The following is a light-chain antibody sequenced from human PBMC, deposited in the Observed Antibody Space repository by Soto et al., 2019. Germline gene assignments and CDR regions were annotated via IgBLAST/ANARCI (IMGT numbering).Light chain of an antibody. CDR2: EVS. CDR1: SRDVGGYNR. J-gene: IGLJ2*01. CDR3: ASYAGSNNPVI. Sequence: QSALTQPPSASGSPGQSVTISCTGTSRDVGGYNRVSWYQQHPGKAPKFMIYEVSRRPSGVPDRFSGSKSGTTASLTISGLHTDDEADYYCASYAGSNNPVIFGGGTKLTVL. V-gene: IGLV2-8*01.